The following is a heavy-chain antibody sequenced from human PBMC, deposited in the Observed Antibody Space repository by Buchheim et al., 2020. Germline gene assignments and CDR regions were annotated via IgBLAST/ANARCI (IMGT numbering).Heavy chain of an antibody. CDR2: IYYSGST. CDR3: ARKLDILTGYYYYGMDV. D-gene: IGHD3-9*01. CDR1: GGSISSSSYY. V-gene: IGHV4-39*01. Sequence: QLQLQESGPGLVKPSETLSLTCTVSGGSISSSSYYWGWIRQPPGKGLEWIGSIYYSGSTYYNPSLNSRVTISVDTSKNQFSLKLSSVTAADTAVYYCARKLDILTGYYYYGMDVWGQGTT. J-gene: IGHJ6*02.